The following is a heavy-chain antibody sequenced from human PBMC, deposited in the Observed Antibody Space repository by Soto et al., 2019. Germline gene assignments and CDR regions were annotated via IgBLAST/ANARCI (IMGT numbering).Heavy chain of an antibody. D-gene: IGHD2-15*01. CDR3: ARDADIRPPPSIDY. CDR1: GYTFTSYA. Sequence: ASVKVSCKASGYTFTSYAMHWVRQAPGQRLEWMGWINAGNGNTKYSQKFQGRVTITRDTSASTAYMELSSLRSEDTAVYYCARDADIRPPPSIDYWGQGTLVTSPQ. V-gene: IGHV1-3*01. CDR2: INAGNGNT. J-gene: IGHJ4*02.